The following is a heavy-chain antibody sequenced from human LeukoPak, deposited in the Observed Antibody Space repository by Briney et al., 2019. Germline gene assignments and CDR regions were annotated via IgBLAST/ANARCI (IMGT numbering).Heavy chain of an antibody. CDR3: ARARSGNYFDY. V-gene: IGHV3-48*03. D-gene: IGHD3-3*01. J-gene: IGHJ4*02. CDR1: GFTFSNYE. CDR2: ISSSGTTV. Sequence: GGSLRLSCAASGFTFSNYEMNWVRQAPGKGLEWISYISSSGTTVFYADSVRGRFTISRDNAKNSVYLQMNSLRGDDTAVYYCARARSGNYFDYWGQGTLVTVSS.